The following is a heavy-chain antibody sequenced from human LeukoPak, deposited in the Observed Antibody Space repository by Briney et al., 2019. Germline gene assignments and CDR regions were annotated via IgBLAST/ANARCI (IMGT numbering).Heavy chain of an antibody. D-gene: IGHD4-11*01. CDR2: IIPILGIA. V-gene: IGHV1-69*04. J-gene: IGHJ4*02. CDR3: ARDTGPTYFDY. Sequence: SVKVSCKASGGTFSSYAISWVRQAPGQGLEWLGRIIPILGIANYAQKFQGRVTITADKSTSTAYMELSSLRSEDTAVYYCARDTGPTYFDYWGQGTLVTVSS. CDR1: GGTFSSYA.